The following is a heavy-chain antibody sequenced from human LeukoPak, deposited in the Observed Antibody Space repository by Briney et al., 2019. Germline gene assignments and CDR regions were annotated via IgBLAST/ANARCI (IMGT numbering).Heavy chain of an antibody. CDR2: IYHSGST. CDR1: GYSISSGYY. Sequence: PSETLSLTCTVSGYSISSGYYWGWIRQPPGKGLEWIGSIYHSGSTYYNPSLKSRVTISVDTSKNQFSLKLSSVTAADTAVYYCARTRYVWGSWEKANDAFDIWGQGTMVTVSS. J-gene: IGHJ3*02. V-gene: IGHV4-38-2*02. CDR3: ARTRYVWGSWEKANDAFDI. D-gene: IGHD3-16*01.